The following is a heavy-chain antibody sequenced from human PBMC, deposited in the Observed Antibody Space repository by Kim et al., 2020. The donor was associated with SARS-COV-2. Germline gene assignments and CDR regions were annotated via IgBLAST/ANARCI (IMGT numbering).Heavy chain of an antibody. D-gene: IGHD1-26*01. V-gene: IGHV3-23*01. CDR2: ISGSGERT. Sequence: GGSLRLSCAASGFTFRSYGMSWVRQAPGKGLDWVSDISGSGERTQYADSVKGRFTISRDNSRNTLYLEMSSLRVDDTAVYYCVKGSPRFDTWGQGTMVTV. J-gene: IGHJ3*02. CDR3: VKGSPRFDT. CDR1: GFTFRSYG.